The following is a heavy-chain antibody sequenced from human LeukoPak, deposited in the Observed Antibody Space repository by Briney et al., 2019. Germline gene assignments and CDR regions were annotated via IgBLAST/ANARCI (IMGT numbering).Heavy chain of an antibody. CDR2: IYTSGST. V-gene: IGHV4-61*02. J-gene: IGHJ4*02. CDR1: GGSISSGSYY. CDR3: ARSRYSSSALFDY. D-gene: IGHD6-6*01. Sequence: SETLSLTCTVSGGSISSGSYYWSWIRQPAGKGLEWIGRIYTSGSTNYNPSLKSRVTISVDTSKNQFSLKLSSVTAADTAVYYCARSRYSSSALFDYWGQGTLVTVSS.